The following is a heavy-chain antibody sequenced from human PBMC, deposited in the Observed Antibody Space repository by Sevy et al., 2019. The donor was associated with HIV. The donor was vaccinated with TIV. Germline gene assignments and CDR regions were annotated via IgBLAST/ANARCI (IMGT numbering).Heavy chain of an antibody. CDR2: IRYDGSNK. CDR3: AKSIVVVVAATPLIDY. D-gene: IGHD2-15*01. CDR1: GFTFSSYG. J-gene: IGHJ4*02. Sequence: GGSLRLSCAASGFTFSSYGMHWVRQAPGKGLEWVAFIRYDGSNKYYADSVKGRFTISRDNSKNTLYLQMNSLRAEETAVYYCAKSIVVVVAATPLIDYWGQGTLVTVSS. V-gene: IGHV3-30*02.